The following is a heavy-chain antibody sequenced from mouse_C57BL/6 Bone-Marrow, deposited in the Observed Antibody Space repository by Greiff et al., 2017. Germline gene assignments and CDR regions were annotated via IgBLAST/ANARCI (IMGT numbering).Heavy chain of an antibody. J-gene: IGHJ4*01. D-gene: IGHD1-1*01. CDR2: FHPYNDDT. V-gene: IGHV1-47*01. CDR1: GYTFTTYP. CDR3: ARRGPTVVPYYYAMDY. Sequence: VKLMESGAELVKPGASVKMSCKASGYTFTTYPIEWMKQNHGKSLEWIGNFHPYNDDTKYNEQFKGKSTLTVDKSSSTAYMQLSSLTSEDSAVYYCARRGPTVVPYYYAMDYWGQGTSVTVSS.